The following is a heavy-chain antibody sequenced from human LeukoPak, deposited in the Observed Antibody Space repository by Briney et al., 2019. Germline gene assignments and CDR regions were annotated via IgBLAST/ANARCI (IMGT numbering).Heavy chain of an antibody. V-gene: IGHV4-39*01. CDR2: IYYSGST. CDR1: GGSISSSSYY. D-gene: IGHD3-3*01. CDR3: ARARGVLRFLERFADAFDI. Sequence: PSETLSLTCTVSGGSISSSSYYWGWIRQPPGKGLEWIGSIYYSGSTYYNPSLKSRVTISVDTSKNQFSLKLSSVTAADTAVYYCARARGVLRFLERFADAFDIWGQGTMVTVSS. J-gene: IGHJ3*02.